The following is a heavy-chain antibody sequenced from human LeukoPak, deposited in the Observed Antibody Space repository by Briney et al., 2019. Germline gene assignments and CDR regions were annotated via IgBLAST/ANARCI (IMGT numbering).Heavy chain of an antibody. CDR2: ISGSGGGT. CDR3: AKRGVVIRVILVGFHKEAYYFDS. D-gene: IGHD3-22*01. CDR1: GITLSNYA. J-gene: IGHJ4*02. V-gene: IGHV3-23*01. Sequence: GGSLRLSCAVSGITLSNYAMTWVRQAPGKGLEWVAGISGSGGGTNYADSVKGRFTISRDNYKNTLYLQVNSLGAEDTAVYFCAKRGVVIRVILVGFHKEAYYFDSWGQGALVTVSS.